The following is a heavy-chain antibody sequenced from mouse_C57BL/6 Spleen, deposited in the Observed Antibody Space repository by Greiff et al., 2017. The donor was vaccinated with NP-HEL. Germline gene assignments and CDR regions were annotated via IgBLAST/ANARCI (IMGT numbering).Heavy chain of an antibody. J-gene: IGHJ4*01. Sequence: VKLQQSGPELVRPGASVKISCKAPGYTFTSHWMQWVRQRPGQGLEWIGEIFPGSGSTYYNEKFKGKATLTVDTSSSTAYMQLSSLTSEDSAVYFATVVATDYAMDYWGQGTSVTVSS. D-gene: IGHD1-1*01. CDR2: IFPGSGST. V-gene: IGHV1-56*01. CDR3: TVVATDYAMDY. CDR1: GYTFTSHW.